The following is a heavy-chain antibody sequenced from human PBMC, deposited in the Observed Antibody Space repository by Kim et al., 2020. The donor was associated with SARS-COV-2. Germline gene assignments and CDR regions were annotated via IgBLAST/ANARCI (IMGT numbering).Heavy chain of an antibody. V-gene: IGHV3-48*02. J-gene: IGHJ4*02. D-gene: IGHD1-26*01. CDR3: ASEDTTLDY. Sequence: STIYYADSVKGRFTISRDNAKNSLYLQMNSLRDEDTAVYYCASEDTTLDYWGQGTLVTVSS. CDR2: STI.